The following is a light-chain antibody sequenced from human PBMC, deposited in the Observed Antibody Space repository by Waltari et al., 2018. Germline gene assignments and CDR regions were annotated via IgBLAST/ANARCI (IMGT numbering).Light chain of an antibody. J-gene: IGLJ2*01. Sequence: QSALTQPASVSGSPGQSITISCTGTSSDVGGYNYVSWYQHHPGKAPKLIIYDVSRWPSGVSNRFSGFKSGNTASLTISGLQAEDDTDYYCSSYAGYSAVVFGGGTKVTVL. CDR1: SSDVGGYNY. CDR3: SSYAGYSAVV. V-gene: IGLV2-14*03. CDR2: DVS.